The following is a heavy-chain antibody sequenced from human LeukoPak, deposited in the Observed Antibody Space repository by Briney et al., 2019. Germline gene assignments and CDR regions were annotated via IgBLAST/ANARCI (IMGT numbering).Heavy chain of an antibody. CDR3: ARVLLYDILTGYYDY. CDR1: GGSISSGGYY. Sequence: SQTLSLTCTVSGGSISSGGYYWSWIRQHPGKGLEWIGYIYYSGSTYYNPSLKSRVTISVDTSKNQFSLELSSVTAADTAVYYCARVLLYDILTGYYDYWGQGTLVTVSS. D-gene: IGHD3-9*01. CDR2: IYYSGST. J-gene: IGHJ4*02. V-gene: IGHV4-31*03.